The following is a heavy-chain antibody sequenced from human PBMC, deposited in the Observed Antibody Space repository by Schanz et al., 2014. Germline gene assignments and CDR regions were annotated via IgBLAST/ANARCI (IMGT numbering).Heavy chain of an antibody. CDR1: GFTFSSYA. V-gene: IGHV3-21*01. Sequence: EVQLVESGGGLVQPGGSLRLSCAASGFTFSSYAMSWVRQAPGKGLEWVSSISSSGSYIHYADSVKGRFTISRDNSRNTLYLQMNSLRTEDTAVYYCASPSGYSDYGTYFDFGGQGTLVTVSS. CDR3: ASPSGYSDYGTYFDF. CDR2: ISSSGSYI. D-gene: IGHD5-12*01. J-gene: IGHJ4*02.